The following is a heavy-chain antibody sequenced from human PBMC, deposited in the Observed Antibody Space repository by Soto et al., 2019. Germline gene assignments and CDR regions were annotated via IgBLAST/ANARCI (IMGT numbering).Heavy chain of an antibody. V-gene: IGHV3-23*01. CDR1: GFTFSSYA. J-gene: IGHJ4*02. CDR3: AKRSGNYYGSGSYYNGGFDY. CDR2: ISGSGGST. Sequence: EVQLLESGGGLVQPGGSLRLSCAASGFTFSSYAMSWVRQAPGKGLEWVSAISGSGGSTYYADSVKGRFTISRDNSKNTLDLQMNSLRAEDTAVYYCAKRSGNYYGSGSYYNGGFDYWGQGTLVTVSS. D-gene: IGHD3-10*01.